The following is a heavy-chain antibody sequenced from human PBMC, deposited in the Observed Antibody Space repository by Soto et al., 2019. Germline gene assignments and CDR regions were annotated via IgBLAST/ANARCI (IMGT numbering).Heavy chain of an antibody. Sequence: SLTCSVSGASVTRDGNCWTWIRQPPGKGLEFVASIYHGGSTFYNPSLRSRVTISVDRSKNQFSLKLSSVTAADTAVYYCARGTRGGNSFDYWGQGTLVTVSS. J-gene: IGHJ4*02. D-gene: IGHD2-15*01. V-gene: IGHV4-30-2*01. CDR3: ARGTRGGNSFDY. CDR2: IYHGGST. CDR1: GASVTRDGNC.